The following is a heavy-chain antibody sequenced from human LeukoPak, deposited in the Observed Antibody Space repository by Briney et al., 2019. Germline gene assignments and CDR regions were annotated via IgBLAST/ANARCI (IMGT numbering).Heavy chain of an antibody. J-gene: IGHJ6*02. Sequence: GGSLRLSCAASGFTFSSYAMSWVRQAPGKGLEWVSAISGSGGSTYYADSVKGRFTIFRDNSKNTLYLQMNSLRAEDTAVYYCANGREDYYGMDVWGQGTTVTVSS. CDR3: ANGREDYYGMDV. V-gene: IGHV3-23*01. D-gene: IGHD1-26*01. CDR2: ISGSGGST. CDR1: GFTFSSYA.